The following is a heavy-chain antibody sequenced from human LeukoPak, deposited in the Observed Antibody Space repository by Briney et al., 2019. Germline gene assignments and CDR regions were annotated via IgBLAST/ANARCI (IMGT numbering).Heavy chain of an antibody. V-gene: IGHV3-30-3*01. CDR2: ISYDGSNK. CDR1: GFTFSSYA. Sequence: GGSLRLSCAASGFTFSSYAMHWVRQAPGKGLEWVAVISYDGSNKYYTDSVKGRFTISRDNSKNTLYLQMNSLRAEDTAVYYCARVALNPDDFWSGPYYFDYWGQGTLVTVSS. J-gene: IGHJ4*02. CDR3: ARVALNPDDFWSGPYYFDY. D-gene: IGHD3-3*01.